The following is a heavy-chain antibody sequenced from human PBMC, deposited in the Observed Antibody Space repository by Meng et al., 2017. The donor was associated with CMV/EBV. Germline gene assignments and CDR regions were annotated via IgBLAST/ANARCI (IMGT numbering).Heavy chain of an antibody. CDR1: GFTFSSYS. CDR3: AKDLSGMGSSRKIDY. D-gene: IGHD6-13*01. CDR2: ISSSSSYI. J-gene: IGHJ4*02. Sequence: GGSLRLSCAASGFTFSSYSMNWVRQAPGKGLEWVSSISSSSSYIYYADSVKGRFTISRDNAKNSLYLQMNSLRAEDTAVYYCAKDLSGMGSSRKIDYWGQGTMVTVSS. V-gene: IGHV3-21*04.